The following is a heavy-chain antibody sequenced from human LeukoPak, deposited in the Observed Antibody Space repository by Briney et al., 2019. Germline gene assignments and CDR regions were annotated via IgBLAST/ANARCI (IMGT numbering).Heavy chain of an antibody. Sequence: GGSLRLSCAASGFTFSDYYMSWIRQAPGKGLEWVSYISSSGSTIYYADSVKGRFTISRDNAKNSLYLQMNSLRSEDAAVYYCARDAATVIEPYFDYWGQGTLVTVSS. CDR2: ISSSGSTI. CDR3: ARDAATVIEPYFDY. CDR1: GFTFSDYY. D-gene: IGHD4-11*01. J-gene: IGHJ4*02. V-gene: IGHV3-11*01.